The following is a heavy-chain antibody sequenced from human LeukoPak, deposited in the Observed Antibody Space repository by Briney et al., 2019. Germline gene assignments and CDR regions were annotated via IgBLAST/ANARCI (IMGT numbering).Heavy chain of an antibody. CDR3: ARGEYYDFWSGYLVPDV. CDR2: IYHSGRT. D-gene: IGHD3-3*01. Sequence: SETLSLTCAVSGYSISSGYYWGWIRQPPGKGLEWIGSIYHSGRTFYNPPLKSRVTISADTSKNQFSLTLTSVTAADTAVYYCARGEYYDFWSGYLVPDVWGKGTTVTVSS. CDR1: GYSISSGYY. J-gene: IGHJ6*04. V-gene: IGHV4-38-2*01.